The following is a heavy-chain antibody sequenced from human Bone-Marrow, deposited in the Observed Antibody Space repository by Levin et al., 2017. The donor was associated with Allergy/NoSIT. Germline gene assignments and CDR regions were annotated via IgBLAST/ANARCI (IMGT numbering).Heavy chain of an antibody. CDR1: GYTFTNYY. J-gene: IGHJ4*02. CDR2: INTSGGTT. Sequence: LGESLKISCRTSGYTFTNYYIHWVRQASGQGLEWIGIINTSGGTTVYAENFQGSVTMTRDTSTRTVYMELSSLKSEDTAVYYCAREPIGGTIPLDYWGQGTLVTVSS. D-gene: IGHD1/OR15-1a*01. V-gene: IGHV1-46*01. CDR3: AREPIGGTIPLDY.